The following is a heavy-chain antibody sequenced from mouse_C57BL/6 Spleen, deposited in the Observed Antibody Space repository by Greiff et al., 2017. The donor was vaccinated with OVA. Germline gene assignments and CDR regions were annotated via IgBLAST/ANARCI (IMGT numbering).Heavy chain of an antibody. CDR3: AREVYGNYAWFAY. D-gene: IGHD2-1*01. J-gene: IGHJ3*01. CDR1: GYTFTSYT. CDR2: INPSSGYT. V-gene: IGHV1-4*01. Sequence: VQLQQSGAELARPGASVKMSCKASGYTFTSYTMHWVKQRPGQGLEWIGYINPSSGYTKYNQKFKDKATLAADKSSSTAYMQLSSLTSEDSAVYYCAREVYGNYAWFAYWGQGTLVTVSA.